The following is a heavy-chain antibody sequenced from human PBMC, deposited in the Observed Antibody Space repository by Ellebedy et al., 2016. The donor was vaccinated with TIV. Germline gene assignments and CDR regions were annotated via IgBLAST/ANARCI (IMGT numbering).Heavy chain of an antibody. V-gene: IGHV1-69*05. D-gene: IGHD1-26*01. CDR1: GGTFSSYA. J-gene: IGHJ5*02. Sequence: SVKVSCXASGGTFSSYAISWVRQAPGQGLEWMGGIIPIFGTANYAQKLQGRVTMTTDTSTSTAYMELRSLRSDDTAVYYCARGGLVGATTQGWFDPWGQGTLVTVSS. CDR2: IIPIFGTA. CDR3: ARGGLVGATTQGWFDP.